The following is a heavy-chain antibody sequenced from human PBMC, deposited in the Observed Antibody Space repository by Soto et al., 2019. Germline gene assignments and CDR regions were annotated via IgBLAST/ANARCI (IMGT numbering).Heavy chain of an antibody. Sequence: GASVKVSCKASGYTFTSYGISWVRQAPGQGLEWMGWISAYNGNTNYAQKLQGRVTMTTDTSMSTAYMELRSLRSDDTAVYYCARFLGLFLEWYYNWFDPWGQGTLVTVSS. CDR3: ARFLGLFLEWYYNWFDP. V-gene: IGHV1-18*01. CDR1: GYTFTSYG. CDR2: ISAYNGNT. D-gene: IGHD3-3*01. J-gene: IGHJ5*02.